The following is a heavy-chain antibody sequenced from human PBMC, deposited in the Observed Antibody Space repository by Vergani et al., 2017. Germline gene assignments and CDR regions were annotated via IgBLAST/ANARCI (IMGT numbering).Heavy chain of an antibody. Sequence: EVQLLESGGGLVQPGGSLRLSCEASGFSFPGYAMSWVRQAPGKGLEWVSIVIGSSATPYYADSVKGRFIISRDNSKNTLHLQMNSLRAGETAVYYCTKGSRGYTGYFFDYWGQGTLVTVSS. CDR3: TKGSRGYTGYFFDY. D-gene: IGHD5-12*01. CDR1: GFSFPGYA. V-gene: IGHV3-23*01. CDR2: VIGSSATP. J-gene: IGHJ4*02.